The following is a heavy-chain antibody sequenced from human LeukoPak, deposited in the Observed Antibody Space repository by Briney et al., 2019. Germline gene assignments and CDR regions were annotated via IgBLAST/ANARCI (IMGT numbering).Heavy chain of an antibody. CDR1: GFTFSTYS. CDR3: ARGSTYYDSSGQVPFDY. D-gene: IGHD3-22*01. Sequence: GGSLRLSCAASGFTFSTYSMNWVRQAPGKGLEWVSYISSSCSTIYYADSVKGRFTISRDNAKNSLYLQMNSLRAEDTAVYYCARGSTYYDSSGQVPFDYWGQGTLVTVSS. CDR2: ISSSCSTI. J-gene: IGHJ4*02. V-gene: IGHV3-48*01.